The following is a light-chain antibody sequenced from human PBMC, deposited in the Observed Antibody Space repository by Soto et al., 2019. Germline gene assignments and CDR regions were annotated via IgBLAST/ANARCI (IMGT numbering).Light chain of an antibody. J-gene: IGKJ1*01. V-gene: IGKV4-1*01. CDR1: QSVLYSSSNKNF. Sequence: DIVMTQSPDSLAVSLGERATINCKSSQSVLYSSSNKNFLAWYQQKPGQPPKLLIYWASTLESGVPDRFSGSWSVTDFTLTISSLQAEDVAVYSCQQYYNTEWTFGQGTKVEIK. CDR3: QQYYNTEWT. CDR2: WAS.